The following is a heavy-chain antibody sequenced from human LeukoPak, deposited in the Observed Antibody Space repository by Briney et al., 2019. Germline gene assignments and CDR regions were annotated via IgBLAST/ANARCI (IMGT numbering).Heavy chain of an antibody. J-gene: IGHJ4*02. Sequence: ASVKVSCKTSGYTFITSYTHWVRQTPGQGLEWMGMINPIDGNTNRPQKFRGRLTVTRDTSTSTVYMELSSLTSGDTAVCYCAREPTSGSLYFDYWGQGTLVTVSS. V-gene: IGHV1-46*01. D-gene: IGHD2-15*01. CDR2: INPIDGNT. CDR1: GYTFITSY. CDR3: AREPTSGSLYFDY.